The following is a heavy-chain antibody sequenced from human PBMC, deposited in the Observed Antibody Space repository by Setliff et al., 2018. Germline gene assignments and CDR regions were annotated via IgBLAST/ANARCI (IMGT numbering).Heavy chain of an antibody. V-gene: IGHV3-23*01. D-gene: IGHD4-17*01. CDR3: ANWPGTPTMTTFFGPLDY. CDR1: GFTFSTYA. J-gene: IGHJ4*02. Sequence: GGSLRLSCAASGFTFSTYAMSWVRQAQGKGLEWVSVISGSGTATYYADSVKGRFTISRDDANQSLYLQINSLSAEDTAVYYCANWPGTPTMTTFFGPLDYWGQGTLVTVSS. CDR2: ISGSGTAT.